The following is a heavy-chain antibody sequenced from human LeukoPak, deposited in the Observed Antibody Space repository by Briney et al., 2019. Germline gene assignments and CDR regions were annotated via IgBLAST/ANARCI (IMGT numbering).Heavy chain of an antibody. CDR1: GFTFSSYA. Sequence: GGGLGLSFAGSGFTFSSYALSWGRPAPGEGLEWGSAISGSGGSTYYADSVKGRFTTSRDNSKNTLYLQMNSLRAEDTAVYYCASSQAYDFWSGSGLDYWGQGTLVTVSS. V-gene: IGHV3-23*01. CDR3: ASSQAYDFWSGSGLDY. J-gene: IGHJ4*02. CDR2: ISGSGGST. D-gene: IGHD3-3*01.